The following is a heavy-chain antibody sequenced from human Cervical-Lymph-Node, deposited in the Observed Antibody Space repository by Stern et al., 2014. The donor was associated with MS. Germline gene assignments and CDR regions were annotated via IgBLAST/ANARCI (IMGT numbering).Heavy chain of an antibody. D-gene: IGHD4-17*01. CDR2: IYASGNT. CDR1: GGSVSTYNYY. Sequence: QVQLQESGPGLVKPSQTLSLTCTVSGGSVSTYNYYWTWIRQPAGQGLEWIGRIYASGNTNYNPSLKGRVTISLDPSRNQFSLKLTSVTAADTAVYYCATSGGRRGDFRDYWGQGTLVTVSS. CDR3: ATSGGRRGDFRDY. J-gene: IGHJ4*02. V-gene: IGHV4-61*02.